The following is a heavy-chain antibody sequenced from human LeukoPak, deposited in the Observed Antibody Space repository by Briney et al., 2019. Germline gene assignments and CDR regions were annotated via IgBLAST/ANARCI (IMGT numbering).Heavy chain of an antibody. Sequence: ASVKVSCKVSGYTLTELSMHWVRQAPGKGLEWMGGFDPEDGETIYAQKFQGRVTMTEDTSTDTAYMELSSLRSEDTAGYYCAREGGGTRSIDYWGQGTLVTVSS. CDR2: FDPEDGET. J-gene: IGHJ4*02. CDR3: AREGGGTRSIDY. D-gene: IGHD1-1*01. V-gene: IGHV1-24*01. CDR1: GYTLTELS.